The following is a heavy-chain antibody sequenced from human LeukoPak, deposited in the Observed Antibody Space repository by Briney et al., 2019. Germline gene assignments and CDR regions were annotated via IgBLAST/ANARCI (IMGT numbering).Heavy chain of an antibody. CDR2: ITYDGGDK. J-gene: IGHJ4*02. D-gene: IGHD3-10*01. CDR3: ARVPYGSGTYTDY. V-gene: IGHV3-30-3*01. Sequence: PGGSLRLSCAASGFTFSTYAMHWVRQAPGKGLEWVAVITYDGGDKYYADSVKGRFTISRDNSKNTVYLQMNSLRAEDTAVYYRARVPYGSGTYTDYWGRGTLVTVSS. CDR1: GFTFSTYA.